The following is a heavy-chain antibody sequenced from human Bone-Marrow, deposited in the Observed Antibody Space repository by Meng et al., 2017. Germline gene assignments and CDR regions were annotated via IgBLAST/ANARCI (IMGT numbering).Heavy chain of an antibody. CDR2: ISGSGGST. CDR3: ASKYSSSFYYYYGMDV. V-gene: IGHV3-23*01. D-gene: IGHD6-6*01. Sequence: GGSLRLSCAASGFTFSSYAMSWVRQAPGKGLEWVSAISGSGGSTYYADSVKGRFTISRDNSKNTLYLQMNSLRAEDTAVYYCASKYSSSFYYYYGMDVWGQGTTVTVSS. CDR1: GFTFSSYA. J-gene: IGHJ6*02.